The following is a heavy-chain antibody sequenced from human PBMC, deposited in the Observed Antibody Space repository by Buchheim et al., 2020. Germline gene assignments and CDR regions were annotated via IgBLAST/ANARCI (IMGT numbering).Heavy chain of an antibody. CDR3: ARQHAAAARPDYYCGMDV. CDR2: IYPGDSDT. V-gene: IGHV5-51*01. CDR1: GYSFTSYW. D-gene: IGHD6-6*01. Sequence: EVQLVQSGAEVKKPGESLKISCKGSGYSFTSYWIGWVRQMPGKGLEWMGIIYPGDSDTRYSPSFQGQVTIQAHKSISTAYPEWSSLKASDTAIYYCARQHAAAARPDYYCGMDVWGQGTT. J-gene: IGHJ6*02.